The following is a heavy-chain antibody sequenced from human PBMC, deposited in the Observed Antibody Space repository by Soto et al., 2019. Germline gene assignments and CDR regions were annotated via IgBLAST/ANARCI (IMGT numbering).Heavy chain of an antibody. J-gene: IGHJ4*02. Sequence: GXLRLSCAASGFTRRIYEMSWVRRAPGNGLEWVSYISRSGTTIYYADSVKGRFTISRDNAKNSLYLQMNGLRVEDTAVYYCARGPSSGFYYFDYWGQGTLVTVSS. CDR3: ARGPSSGFYYFDY. CDR1: GFTRRIYE. CDR2: ISRSGTTI. D-gene: IGHD3-22*01. V-gene: IGHV3-48*03.